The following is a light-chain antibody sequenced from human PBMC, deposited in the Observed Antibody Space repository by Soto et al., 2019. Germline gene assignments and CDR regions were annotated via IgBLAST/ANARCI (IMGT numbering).Light chain of an antibody. J-gene: IGKJ3*01. CDR2: DAS. Sequence: DIVLTQSPATLSLSPGERATLSCRASQSVSRDFAWYQQKPGQAPRLLIYDASNRAPGIPARFSGSGSGTDFTLNINSLQPEDFAVYYCQHRHNFGPGTKVDFK. V-gene: IGKV3-11*01. CDR3: QHRHN. CDR1: QSVSRD.